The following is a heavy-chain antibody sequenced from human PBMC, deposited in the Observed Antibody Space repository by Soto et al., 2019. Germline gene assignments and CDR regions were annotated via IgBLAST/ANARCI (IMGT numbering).Heavy chain of an antibody. CDR2: INSDGSST. CDR3: AKQAAAGKTPVLDY. CDR1: GFTFSSYW. J-gene: IGHJ4*02. V-gene: IGHV3-74*01. Sequence: GGSLRLSCAASGFTFSSYWMHWVRQAPGKGLVWVSRINSDGSSTSYADSVKGRFTISRDNAENTLYLQMNSLRAEDTAVYYCAKQAAAGKTPVLDYWGKGTLVTVSS. D-gene: IGHD6-13*01.